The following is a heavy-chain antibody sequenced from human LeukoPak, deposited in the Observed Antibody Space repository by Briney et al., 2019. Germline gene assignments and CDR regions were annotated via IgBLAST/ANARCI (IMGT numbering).Heavy chain of an antibody. V-gene: IGHV1-3*01. D-gene: IGHD6-13*01. CDR1: GYTFTSYA. CDR3: ARWGIAAAEDAFDI. J-gene: IGHJ3*02. Sequence: GRSLRLSCAASGYTFTSYAMHWVRQAPGQRLEWMGWINAGNGNTKYSQKFQGRVTITRDTSASTAYMELSSLRSEDTAVYYCARWGIAAAEDAFDIWGQGTMVTVSS. CDR2: INAGNGNT.